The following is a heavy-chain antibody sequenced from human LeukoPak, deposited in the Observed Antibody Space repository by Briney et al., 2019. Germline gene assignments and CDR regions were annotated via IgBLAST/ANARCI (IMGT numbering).Heavy chain of an antibody. CDR1: GFTFSSSA. Sequence: GGSLRLSCAASGFTFSSSAMSWVGQAAGKGLEGVSTITNSGGSTYYADSLKGRFTISRDNSKNTVYLQVNSLRADDTAVYSCAKDASCSNWGQGTLVTVSS. CDR2: ITNSGGST. D-gene: IGHD3-10*02. CDR3: AKDASCSN. V-gene: IGHV3-23*01. J-gene: IGHJ4*02.